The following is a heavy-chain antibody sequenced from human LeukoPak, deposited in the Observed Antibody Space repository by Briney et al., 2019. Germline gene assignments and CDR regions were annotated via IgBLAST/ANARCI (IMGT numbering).Heavy chain of an antibody. J-gene: IGHJ4*02. V-gene: IGHV4-39*01. D-gene: IGHD6-13*01. Sequence: PSETLSLTCTVSGGSISSSSYYWGWIRQPPGKGLEWIGSIYYSGSTYYNPSLKSRVTISVDTSKNQFSLKLSSVTAADTAVYYCARITYSTIYYFDYWGQGTLVTVSS. CDR1: GGSISSSSYY. CDR2: IYYSGST. CDR3: ARITYSTIYYFDY.